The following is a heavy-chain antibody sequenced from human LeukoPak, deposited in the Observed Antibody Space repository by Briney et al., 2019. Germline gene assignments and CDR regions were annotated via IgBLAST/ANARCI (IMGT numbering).Heavy chain of an antibody. V-gene: IGHV3-72*01. CDR3: ARAPSGLDY. J-gene: IGHJ4*02. Sequence: PGGSLRLSCAVSGFTLSDHNMDWVRQAPGKGLEWVGRTTNKAHSCTTEYAASVKGRFTISKDDSQNSLYLQMNSLKTEDTAVYYCARAPSGLDYWGQGILVTVSS. CDR1: GFTLSDHN. D-gene: IGHD2-15*01. CDR2: TTNKAHSCTT.